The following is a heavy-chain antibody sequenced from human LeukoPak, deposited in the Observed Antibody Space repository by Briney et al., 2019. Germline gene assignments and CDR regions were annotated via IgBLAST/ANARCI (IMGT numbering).Heavy chain of an antibody. CDR2: IIPIFGTA. Sequence: GASVKVSCKASGGTFSSYAISWVRQAPGQGLEWMGGIIPIFGTANYAQKFQGRVTITADESTSTAYMELSSLRSEDTAVYYCAGSFGYSSSWRNLDYWGQGTLVTVSS. D-gene: IGHD6-13*01. J-gene: IGHJ4*02. CDR3: AGSFGYSSSWRNLDY. V-gene: IGHV1-69*13. CDR1: GGTFSSYA.